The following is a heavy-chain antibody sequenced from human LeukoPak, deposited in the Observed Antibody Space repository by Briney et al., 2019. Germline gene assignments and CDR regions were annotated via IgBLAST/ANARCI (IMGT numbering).Heavy chain of an antibody. D-gene: IGHD6-19*01. CDR3: ARLGYSSGSDY. J-gene: IGHJ4*02. CDR2: INPNTGGT. V-gene: IGHV1-2*02. CDR1: GYILTCYY. Sequence: ASVKVSCKASGYILTCYYIHWVRQTPGQGREWMGWINPNTGGTNYAQNFQGRVTMTRDTSISTAYMEMRRLRSDDTAVYYCARLGYSSGSDYWGQGTLVTVSS.